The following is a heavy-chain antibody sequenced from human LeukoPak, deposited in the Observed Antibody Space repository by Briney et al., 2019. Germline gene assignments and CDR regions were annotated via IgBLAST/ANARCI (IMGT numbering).Heavy chain of an antibody. CDR1: GGSISSSNYY. CDR2: VYYSGNT. D-gene: IGHD3-22*01. J-gene: IGHJ5*02. V-gene: IGHV4-39*01. CDR3: ARGGGSSAYYSWFDP. Sequence: SETLSLTCTVSGGSISSSNYYWRWIRQPPGKGLEYIASVYYSGNTYYNPSLKSRITISLDTSKNQFSLKLTSVTATDTAVYYCARGGGSSAYYSWFDPWGRGILVTVSS.